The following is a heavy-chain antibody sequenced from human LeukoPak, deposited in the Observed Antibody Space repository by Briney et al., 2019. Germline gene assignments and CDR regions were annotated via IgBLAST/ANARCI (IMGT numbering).Heavy chain of an antibody. CDR1: GGSISSSNW. CDR2: IYPGGST. Sequence: SETLSLTCDISGGSISSSNWWTWVRQPPEKGLEWIGEIYPGGSTNYSPSLKNRVTISIDKSKTQFSLKLTSVTAADTAVYYCSDEASYWGQGTLVTVSS. CDR3: SDEASY. J-gene: IGHJ4*02. V-gene: IGHV4-4*02. D-gene: IGHD2-21*01.